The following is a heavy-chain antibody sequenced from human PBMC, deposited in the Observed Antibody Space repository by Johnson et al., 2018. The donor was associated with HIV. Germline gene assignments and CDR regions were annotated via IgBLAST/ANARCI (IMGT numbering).Heavy chain of an antibody. Sequence: VQLVESGGDLVQPGGSLRLSCAASGFTFSSYAMSWVRQAPGKGLEWVSAISGSGGSTYSADSVKGRFTISRDNSKNTLYLQMNSLRAEDTAVYFCAKVYSSGWFFDIWGQGTMVTVSS. V-gene: IGHV3-23*04. CDR1: GFTFSSYA. J-gene: IGHJ3*02. D-gene: IGHD6-19*01. CDR3: AKVYSSGWFFDI. CDR2: ISGSGGST.